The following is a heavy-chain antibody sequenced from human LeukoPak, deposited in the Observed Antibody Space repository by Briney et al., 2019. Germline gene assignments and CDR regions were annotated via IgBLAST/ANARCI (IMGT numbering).Heavy chain of an antibody. CDR3: ARASMALYYYYMDV. CDR2: IIPIFGTA. D-gene: IGHD2/OR15-2a*01. CDR1: GYTFTGYY. J-gene: IGHJ6*03. V-gene: IGHV1-69*13. Sequence: SVKVSCKASGYTFTGYYMHWVRQAPGQGLEWMGGIIPIFGTANYAQKFQGRVTITADESTSTAYMELSSLRSEDTAVYYCARASMALYYYYMDVWGKGTTVTVSS.